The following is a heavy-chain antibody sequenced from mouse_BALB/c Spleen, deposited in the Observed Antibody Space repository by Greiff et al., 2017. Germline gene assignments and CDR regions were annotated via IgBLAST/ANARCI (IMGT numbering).Heavy chain of an antibody. CDR3: ARVYYYGSYWYFDV. CDR2: ISSGGST. J-gene: IGHJ1*01. D-gene: IGHD1-1*01. Sequence: EVKVVESGRGLVKPGGSLKLSCAASGFTFSSYAMSWVRQTPEKRLEWVASISSGGSTYYPDSVKGRFTISRDNARNILYLQMSSLRSEDTAMYYCARVYYYGSYWYFDVRGAGTTVTVSS. CDR1: GFTFSSYA. V-gene: IGHV5-6-5*01.